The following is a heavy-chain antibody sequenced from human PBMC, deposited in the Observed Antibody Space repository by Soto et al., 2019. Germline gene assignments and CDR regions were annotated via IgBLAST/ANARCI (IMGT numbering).Heavy chain of an antibody. J-gene: IGHJ4*02. V-gene: IGHV4-34*01. CDR3: SGDSSTWVWGDY. CDR2: INHSGST. CDR1: GGSFSGYY. D-gene: IGHD6-13*01. Sequence: QVQLQQWGAGLLKPSETLSLTCAVYGGSFSGYYWSWIRQPPGKGLEWIGEINHSGSTNYNPSLKSRVSITADTSKNRFSLKLSSVTAADTAVYYCSGDSSTWVWGDYWGQGTLVTVSS.